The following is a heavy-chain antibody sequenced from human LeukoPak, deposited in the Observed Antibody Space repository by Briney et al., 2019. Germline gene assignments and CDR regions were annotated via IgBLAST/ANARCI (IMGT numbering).Heavy chain of an antibody. CDR1: GGSFSGYY. CDR3: ARVELDIVVVPAAQVDAFDI. D-gene: IGHD2-2*03. CDR2: IDHGGSS. V-gene: IGHV4-34*01. Sequence: SETLSLTCAVYGGSFSGYYWSWVRQPPGKGLEWIGEIDHGGSSNYNPSLKSRVTLSVDTSKNQFSLKLSSVTAADTAVYYCARVELDIVVVPAAQVDAFDIWGQGTMVTVSS. J-gene: IGHJ3*02.